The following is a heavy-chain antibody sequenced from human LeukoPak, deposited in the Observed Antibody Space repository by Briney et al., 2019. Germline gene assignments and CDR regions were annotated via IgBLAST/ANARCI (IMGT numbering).Heavy chain of an antibody. D-gene: IGHD5-18*01. J-gene: IGHJ4*02. CDR2: IQQDGSDK. CDR1: GFTFCSYW. Sequence: PGGSLRLYCAASGFTFCSYWMSWVPQAPGKGREVVANIQQDGSDKYYVDSVKGRFTISRDNAKKSLYLQMNRLRAEDKAIYYCARGRGYCYGYSEYWGQGTLVTVSS. CDR3: ARGRGYCYGYSEY. V-gene: IGHV3-7*04.